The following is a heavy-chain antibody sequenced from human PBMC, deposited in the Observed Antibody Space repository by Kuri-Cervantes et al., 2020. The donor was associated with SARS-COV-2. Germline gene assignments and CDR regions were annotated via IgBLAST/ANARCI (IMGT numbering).Heavy chain of an antibody. J-gene: IGHJ6*02. V-gene: IGHV4-61*01. Sequence: SETLSLTCAVSGYSISSGYYWSWIRQPPGKGLEWIGYIYYSGSTNYNPSLKSRVTISVDTSKNQFSLKLSSVTAADTAVYYCARGEYYYYGMDVWGQGTTVAVAS. CDR1: GYSISSGYY. CDR3: ARGEYYYYGMDV. D-gene: IGHD3-16*01. CDR2: IYYSGST.